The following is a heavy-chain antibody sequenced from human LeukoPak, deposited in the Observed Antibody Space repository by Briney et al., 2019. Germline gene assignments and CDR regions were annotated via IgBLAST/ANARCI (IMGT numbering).Heavy chain of an antibody. V-gene: IGHV5-51*01. D-gene: IGHD3-22*01. Sequence: GESLKISCKGSGYSFASFWIAWVRQMPGKGLEWMGIIWPIDSDTIYSPSFQGQVTISVDKSISTAYLQWSSLKASDTAMYYCARRPSYDSGGYSVDDWGQGTLVTVSS. CDR2: IWPIDSDT. CDR3: ARRPSYDSGGYSVDD. CDR1: GYSFASFW. J-gene: IGHJ4*02.